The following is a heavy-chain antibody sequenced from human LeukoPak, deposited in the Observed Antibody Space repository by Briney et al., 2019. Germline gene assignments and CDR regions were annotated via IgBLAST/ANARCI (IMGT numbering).Heavy chain of an antibody. CDR1: GFTFSSYS. CDR2: ISSSSSYI. J-gene: IGHJ4*02. Sequence: KPGGSLRLSCAASGFTFSSYSMNWVRQAPGKGLEWVSSISSSSSYIYYADSVKGRFTISRDNAKNSLYLRMNSLRAEDTAVYYCAGAYDFWSGYPYYFDYWGQGTLVTVSS. CDR3: AGAYDFWSGYPYYFDY. D-gene: IGHD3-3*01. V-gene: IGHV3-21*01.